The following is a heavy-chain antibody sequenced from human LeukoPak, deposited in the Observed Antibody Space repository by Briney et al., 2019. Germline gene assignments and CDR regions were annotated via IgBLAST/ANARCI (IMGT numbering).Heavy chain of an antibody. CDR2: ISSSGSTI. CDR1: GFTFSDYY. D-gene: IGHD3-3*01. V-gene: IGHV3-11*01. J-gene: IGHJ4*02. CDR3: ARDSTPDFWSGYSKAGVDY. Sequence: KTGGSLRLSCAASGFTFSDYYMSWIRQAPGKGLEWVSYISSSGSTIYYADSVKGRFTISRDNAKNSLYLQMNSLRAEDTAVYYCARDSTPDFWSGYSKAGVDYWGQGTLVTVSS.